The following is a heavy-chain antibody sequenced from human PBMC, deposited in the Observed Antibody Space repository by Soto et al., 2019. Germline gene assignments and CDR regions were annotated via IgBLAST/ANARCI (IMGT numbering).Heavy chain of an antibody. J-gene: IGHJ6*02. CDR2: IGSSDIYT. CDR3: ARDQVGMDV. Sequence: EVQLVESGGGLVKPGGSLRLSCAGSGFTFSSYKINWVRQAPGKGLEWVSSIGSSDIYTYYADSLKGRLIFSRDNANNSVYLQINSLRAEDTAVYYCARDQVGMDVWGQGTPVTVSS. CDR1: GFTFSSYK. V-gene: IGHV3-21*02.